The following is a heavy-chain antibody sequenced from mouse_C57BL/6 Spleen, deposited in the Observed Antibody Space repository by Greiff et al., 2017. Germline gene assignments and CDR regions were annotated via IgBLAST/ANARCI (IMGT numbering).Heavy chain of an antibody. V-gene: IGHV5-4*03. CDR3: ASSLYFDY. CDR2: ISDGGSYT. J-gene: IGHJ2*01. CDR1: GFTFSSYA. Sequence: EVKLVESGGGLVKPGGSLKLSCAASGFTFSSYAMSWVRQTPEKRLEWVATISDGGSYTYYPDNVKGRFTISRDNAKNNLYLQMSHLKSEDTAMYYCASSLYFDYWGQGTTLTVSS.